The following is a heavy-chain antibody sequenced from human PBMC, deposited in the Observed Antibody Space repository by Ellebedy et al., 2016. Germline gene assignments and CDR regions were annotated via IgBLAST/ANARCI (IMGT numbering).Heavy chain of an antibody. CDR3: ARGDSSSWYFDY. J-gene: IGHJ4*02. Sequence: SETLSLXXAVYGGSFSGYYWSWIRQPPGKGLEWIGEINHSGSTNYNPSLKSRVTISVDTSKNQFSLKLSSVTAADTAVYYCARGDSSSWYFDYWGQGTLVTVSS. D-gene: IGHD6-13*01. CDR2: INHSGST. V-gene: IGHV4-34*01. CDR1: GGSFSGYY.